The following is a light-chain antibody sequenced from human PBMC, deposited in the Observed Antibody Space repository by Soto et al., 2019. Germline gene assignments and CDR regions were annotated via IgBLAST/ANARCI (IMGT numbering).Light chain of an antibody. CDR1: SSDVGGFEY. Sequence: QSALSQPASVSGSPGQSITISCTGTSSDVGGFEYVSWYQHQPGKAPKLIIYDVTKRPSGVSNRFSGSKSGNTASLTISGIQAEDEGDYYCGSYTSSSTLVVFCGGTKLTVL. CDR3: GSYTSSSTLVV. J-gene: IGLJ2*01. CDR2: DVT. V-gene: IGLV2-14*01.